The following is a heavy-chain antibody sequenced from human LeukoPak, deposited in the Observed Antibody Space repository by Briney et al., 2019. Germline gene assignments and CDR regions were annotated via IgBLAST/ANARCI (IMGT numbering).Heavy chain of an antibody. D-gene: IGHD4-11*01. Sequence: PGGSLRLSCAASGFTFSSYAMSWVRQAPGKGLEWVSGISGSDGSTNYADSVKGRFTISRDNSKNTLYLQMNSLRAEDTAVYYCAKARTHEYSNYNYWGQGTLVTVSS. CDR3: AKARTHEYSNYNY. CDR2: ISGSDGST. V-gene: IGHV3-23*01. J-gene: IGHJ4*02. CDR1: GFTFSSYA.